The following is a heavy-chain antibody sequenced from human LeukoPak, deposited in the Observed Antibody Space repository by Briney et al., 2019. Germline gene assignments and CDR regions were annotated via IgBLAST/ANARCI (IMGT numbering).Heavy chain of an antibody. V-gene: IGHV4-34*01. CDR3: ASGEQLVVSY. CDR2: INHSGIT. Sequence: SETLSLTCAVYGRSFSGYYWTWIRQTPGKGLEWIGEINHSGITDYNPSLKSRVTISVDTSKNQFSLKLSSVTAADTAVYYCASGEQLVVSYWGQGTLVTVSS. J-gene: IGHJ4*02. D-gene: IGHD6-6*01. CDR1: GRSFSGYY.